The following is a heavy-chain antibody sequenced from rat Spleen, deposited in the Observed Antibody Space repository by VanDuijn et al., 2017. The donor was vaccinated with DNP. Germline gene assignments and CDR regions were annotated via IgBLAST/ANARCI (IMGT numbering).Heavy chain of an antibody. V-gene: IGHV3-3*01. J-gene: IGHJ2*01. CDR2: MNSVGST. CDR1: GYSITSNY. CDR3: VRGKYNSDYFYY. Sequence: EVQLQESGPGLVRPSQSFSLTCSVTGYSITSNYWAWIRMFPRNGMEWLGYMNSVGSTNYSPSLKSRISINRDTSKNQFFLQVNSITTEDTATYYCVRGKYNSDYFYYWGQGVMVTVSS. D-gene: IGHD4-3*01.